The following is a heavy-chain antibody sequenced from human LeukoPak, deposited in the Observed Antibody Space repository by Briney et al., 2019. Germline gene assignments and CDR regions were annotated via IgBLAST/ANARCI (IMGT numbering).Heavy chain of an antibody. V-gene: IGHV1-18*01. CDR3: ARVVGGPSCSSTSCYWFDP. J-gene: IGHJ5*02. CDR2: ISAYNGNT. Sequence: ASVKVSCKASGYTFTSYGISWVRQAPGQGLEWMGWISAYNGNTNYAQKLQGRVTMTTDTSTSTAYMELRSLRSDDTAVYYCARVVGGPSCSSTSCYWFDPWGQGTLVTVSS. CDR1: GYTFTSYG. D-gene: IGHD2-2*01.